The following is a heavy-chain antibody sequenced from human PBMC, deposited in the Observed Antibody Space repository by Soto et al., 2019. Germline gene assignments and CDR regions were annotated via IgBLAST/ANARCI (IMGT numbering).Heavy chain of an antibody. D-gene: IGHD3-22*01. J-gene: IGHJ1*01. V-gene: IGHV3-74*01. CDR2: INNDGSTT. CDR3: SRGYYDTSGFYLGGPKYFLH. CDR1: GLAFSNYW. Sequence: EVQLVESGGGLVQPGGSLRLSCAASGLAFSNYWMHWVRQAPGKRLMWVSRINNDGSTTTYADSVEGRFTISRDNAKNTLYLQMNSLRVEDTAVYYCSRGYYDTSGFYLGGPKYFLHWGQGTLVTVSS.